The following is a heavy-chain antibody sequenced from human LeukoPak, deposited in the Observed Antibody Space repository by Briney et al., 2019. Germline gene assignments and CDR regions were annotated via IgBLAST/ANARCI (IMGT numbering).Heavy chain of an antibody. CDR1: GGSFSGYY. Sequence: SETLSLTCAVYGGSFSGYYWSWIRQPPGKGLERIGEINHSGSTNYNPSLKSRVTISVDTSKNQFSLKLSSVTAADTAVYYCATGGKIYYYYGMDVWGQGTTVTVSS. V-gene: IGHV4-34*01. J-gene: IGHJ6*02. CDR2: INHSGST. D-gene: IGHD4-23*01. CDR3: ATGGKIYYYYGMDV.